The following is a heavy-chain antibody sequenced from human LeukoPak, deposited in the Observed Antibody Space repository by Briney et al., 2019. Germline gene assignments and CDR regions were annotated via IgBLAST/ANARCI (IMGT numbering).Heavy chain of an antibody. CDR3: ARDAIAAAGLFDY. V-gene: IGHV3-48*04. CDR1: GFTFSSYS. D-gene: IGHD6-13*01. J-gene: IGHJ4*02. Sequence: PGGSLRLSCAASGFTFSSYSMNSVRQAPGKGLERVLYISSSSSTIYYADSVKGRFTISRDNAKNSLYLQMNSLRAEDTAVYYCARDAIAAAGLFDYWGQGTLVTVSS. CDR2: ISSSSSTI.